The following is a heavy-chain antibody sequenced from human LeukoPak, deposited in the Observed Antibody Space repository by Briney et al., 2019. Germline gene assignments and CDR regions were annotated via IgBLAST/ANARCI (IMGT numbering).Heavy chain of an antibody. J-gene: IGHJ4*02. CDR1: GFTFSSYG. V-gene: IGHV3-33*06. CDR2: IWYDGSNK. D-gene: IGHD1-26*01. Sequence: GGSLRLSCAASGFTFSSYGMHWVRQAAGKGLEWVAVIWYDGSNKYYADSVKGRFTISRDNSKNTLYLQMSSLRAEDTAVYYCAKDRGSLGTYFDYWGQGTLVTVSS. CDR3: AKDRGSLGTYFDY.